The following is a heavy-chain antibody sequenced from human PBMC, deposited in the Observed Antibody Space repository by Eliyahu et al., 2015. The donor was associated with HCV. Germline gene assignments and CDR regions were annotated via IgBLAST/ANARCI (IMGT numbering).Heavy chain of an antibody. Sequence: EVQLVESGGGLVQPGESLRLSCAASGFTFSNYRMNWVRQAPGKGLEWVSYISRSSATIYYADSVKGRFTISRDNAKNSVYLQMNSLRVEDTAVYYCARDHAHYSDSSHFDYWGQGTPVTVSS. V-gene: IGHV3-48*01. D-gene: IGHD1-26*01. CDR1: GFTFSNYR. J-gene: IGHJ4*02. CDR3: ARDHAHYSDSSHFDY. CDR2: ISRSSATI.